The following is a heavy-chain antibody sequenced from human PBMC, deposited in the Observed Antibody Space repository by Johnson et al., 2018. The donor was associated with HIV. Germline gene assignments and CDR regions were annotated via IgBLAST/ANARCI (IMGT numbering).Heavy chain of an antibody. D-gene: IGHD6-19*01. J-gene: IGHJ3*02. CDR2: ISYDGSDK. V-gene: IGHV3-30*04. CDR3: AGRSSAWYEDAFDI. CDR1: GFTFSSYA. Sequence: QVQLVESGGGVVQPGRSLRLSCAASGFTFSSYAMHWVRQAPAKGLEWVAVISYDGSDKYYAASVKGRFTISRDSSKNTLYLQMNTLRADDTAIYYCAGRSSAWYEDAFDIWGQGTMVTVSS.